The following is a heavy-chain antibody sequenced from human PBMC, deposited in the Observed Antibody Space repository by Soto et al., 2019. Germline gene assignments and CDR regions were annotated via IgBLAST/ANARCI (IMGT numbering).Heavy chain of an antibody. D-gene: IGHD3-3*01. V-gene: IGHV3-23*01. CDR2: ISDNGGSP. Sequence: GGSLRLSCAASGFTFSSYPMSWVRQAPGKGLEWVSTISDNGGSPYSADSMRGRFTISRDNSKNILYLQMNSLRAEDTAVYYCAKGKGNALFGVETLFDCWGQGTLVTVSS. CDR1: GFTFSSYP. J-gene: IGHJ4*02. CDR3: AKGKGNALFGVETLFDC.